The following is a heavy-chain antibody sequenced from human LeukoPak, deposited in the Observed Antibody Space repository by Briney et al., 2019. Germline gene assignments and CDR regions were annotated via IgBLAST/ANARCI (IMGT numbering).Heavy chain of an antibody. V-gene: IGHV4-4*07. D-gene: IGHD2-2*01. CDR2: IYTSGST. CDR3: ARFCSSSSCYWGDAFHI. Sequence: PSETLSLTCTVSVGSISSYYWSWIRQPAGKGLEWIGRIYTSGSTNYHPSLPRRVTMSVDTSKNQFSLKRSSVTSADTAVYYCARFCSSSSCYWGDAFHIWVQGTMVTVSS. J-gene: IGHJ3*02. CDR1: VGSISSYY.